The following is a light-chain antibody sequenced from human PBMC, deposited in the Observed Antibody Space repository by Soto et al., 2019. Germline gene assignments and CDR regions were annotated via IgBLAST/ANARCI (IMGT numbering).Light chain of an antibody. CDR3: QHYRSSPPWT. V-gene: IGKV3-20*01. CDR2: GAS. Sequence: EIVLTQSPGTLSLSPGERATLSCRASKSVSSSYLAWYQQKPGQAPRILIYGASSRATSIPYCIRSSGSAKAFTLTISSREPEEIAVNYCQHYRSSPPWTLGQGTKVEIK. J-gene: IGKJ1*01. CDR1: KSVSSSY.